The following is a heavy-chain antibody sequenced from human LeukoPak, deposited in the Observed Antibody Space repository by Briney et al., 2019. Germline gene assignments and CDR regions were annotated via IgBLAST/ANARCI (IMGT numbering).Heavy chain of an antibody. J-gene: IGHJ4*02. CDR3: TTDPQCSGGDCYSFDC. D-gene: IGHD2-21*02. V-gene: IGHV3-15*01. CDR2: IKSRTDGGTT. CDR1: GFTFSNAW. Sequence: GGSLRLSCAASGFTFSNAWMSWVRQAPGKGLEWVGRIKSRTDGGTTDYPAPVKGRFTISRDDSKNTLYLQMNSLKTEDTAVYYCTTDPQCSGGDCYSFDCWGQGSLVTVSS.